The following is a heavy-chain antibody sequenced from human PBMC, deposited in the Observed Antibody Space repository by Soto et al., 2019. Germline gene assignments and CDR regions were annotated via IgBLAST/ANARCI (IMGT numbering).Heavy chain of an antibody. D-gene: IGHD2-15*01. CDR1: GFAFSSYW. CDR2: IDPYETGI. CDR3: TSDTFGARDS. V-gene: IGHV3-74*01. Sequence: EVQLVESGGGLVQPGGSLRLSCAASGFAFSSYWMHWVRQAPGKGLVWVLRIDPYETGITYAESVQGRFTISRDNAKNTLYLQMNSLRAEDTAVYYCTSDTFGARDSWGQGTLVTVSS. J-gene: IGHJ4*02.